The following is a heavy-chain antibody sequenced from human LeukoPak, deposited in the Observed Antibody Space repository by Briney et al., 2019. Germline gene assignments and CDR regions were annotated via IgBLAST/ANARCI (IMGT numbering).Heavy chain of an antibody. CDR1: GFTFSSYG. J-gene: IGHJ3*02. CDR3: ARALPPAKDAFDI. V-gene: IGHV3-33*01. D-gene: IGHD6-25*01. CDR2: IWYDGSNK. Sequence: PGGSLSLSCEASGFTFSSYGMHWVRQAPGKGREWVAVIWYDGSNKYYAASVKGRFTISRDNSKNPLYLQMNSLRAEDTAVYYCARALPPAKDAFDIWGQGTMVTVSS.